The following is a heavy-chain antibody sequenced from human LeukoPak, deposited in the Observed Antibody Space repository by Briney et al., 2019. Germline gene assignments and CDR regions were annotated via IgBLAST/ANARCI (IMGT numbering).Heavy chain of an antibody. CDR3: AREGGSSLYQYYYYYMDV. CDR1: GYTFTSYG. J-gene: IGHJ6*03. V-gene: IGHV1-18*01. D-gene: IGHD6-13*01. CDR2: ISAYNGNT. Sequence: VASVKVSCKASGYTFTSYGISWVRQAPGQGLEWMGWISAYNGNTNYAQKLQGRVTMTTDTSTSTAYMELRSLRSDDTAVYYSAREGGSSLYQYYYYYMDVWGKGTTVTVSS.